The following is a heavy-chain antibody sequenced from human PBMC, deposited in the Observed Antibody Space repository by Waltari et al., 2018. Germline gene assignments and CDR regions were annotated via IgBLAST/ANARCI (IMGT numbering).Heavy chain of an antibody. D-gene: IGHD1-7*01. V-gene: IGHV4-31*03. CDR2: IYYSGST. Sequence: QVQLQESGPGLVKPSQTLSLTCTVSGGSISSGGYYWSWIRQHPGKGLAWIGYIYYSGSTYYNPSRKSRVTRSVDTSKNQSSLKLSSVTAADTAVYYCARKREYNWNYGAFDIWGQGTMVIVSS. CDR1: GGSISSGGYY. J-gene: IGHJ3*02. CDR3: ARKREYNWNYGAFDI.